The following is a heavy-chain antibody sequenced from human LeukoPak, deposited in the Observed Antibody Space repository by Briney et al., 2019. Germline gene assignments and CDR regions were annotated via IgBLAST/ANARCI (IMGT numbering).Heavy chain of an antibody. CDR2: IKQDGSEK. J-gene: IGHJ3*02. Sequence: PGGSLRLSCAASGFTFSSYWMGWVRQAPGKGLEWVANIKQDGSEKYYVDSVKGRFTISRDNAKNSLYLQMNSLRAEDTAVYYCARDSTVVVITTPNAFDIWGQGTMVTVSS. D-gene: IGHD3-22*01. CDR3: ARDSTVVVITTPNAFDI. V-gene: IGHV3-7*01. CDR1: GFTFSSYW.